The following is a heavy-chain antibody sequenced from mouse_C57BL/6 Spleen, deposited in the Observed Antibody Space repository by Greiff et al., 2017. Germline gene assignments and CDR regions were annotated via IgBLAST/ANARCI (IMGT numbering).Heavy chain of an antibody. CDR2: INPYNGGT. CDR3: ARGGDYDGFDY. Sequence: VQLQQSGPVLVKPGASVKMSCKASGYTFTDYYMNWVKQSNGKSLEWIGVINPYNGGTSYNQKLKGKATLTVDKSSSTAYMELNSLSSEDSAVYYCARGGDYDGFDYWGQGTTLTVSS. CDR1: GYTFTDYY. J-gene: IGHJ2*01. V-gene: IGHV1-19*01. D-gene: IGHD2-4*01.